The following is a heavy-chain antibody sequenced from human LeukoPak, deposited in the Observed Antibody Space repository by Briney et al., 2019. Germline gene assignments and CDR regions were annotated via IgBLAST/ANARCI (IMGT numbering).Heavy chain of an antibody. CDR3: ARGSGDILTGYSGMDV. D-gene: IGHD3-9*01. J-gene: IGHJ6*02. Sequence: PGGSLRLSCAASGFTFSSYAMSWVRQAPGKGLEWVSAISASGGSTYYADSVKGRFTVSRDNSKNSFSLQMNSLSADDTAVYYCARGSGDILTGYSGMDVWGQGTTVTVSS. V-gene: IGHV3-23*01. CDR2: ISASGGST. CDR1: GFTFSSYA.